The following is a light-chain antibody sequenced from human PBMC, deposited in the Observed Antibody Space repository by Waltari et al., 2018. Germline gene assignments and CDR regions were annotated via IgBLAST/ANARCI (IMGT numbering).Light chain of an antibody. CDR3: QSYDTSLSVV. Sequence: QSVLTQPPSVSGAPGQRVPISCTGSGSNIGAGYDVHWYQPLPRAAPKLLIYGSSSRPLGVPYRFFGSTSGTSASLAITGLQAEDEGDYYCQSYDTSLSVVFGGGTKLTVL. V-gene: IGLV1-40*01. J-gene: IGLJ3*02. CDR2: GSS. CDR1: GSNIGAGYD.